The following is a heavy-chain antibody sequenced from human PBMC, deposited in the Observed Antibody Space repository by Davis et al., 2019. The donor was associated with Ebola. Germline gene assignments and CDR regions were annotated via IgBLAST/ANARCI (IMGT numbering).Heavy chain of an antibody. J-gene: IGHJ4*02. Sequence: SVKVSCKASGGTFSSNAISWVRQAPGQGLEWMGGIIPIFGTANYAQKFQGRVTITADEFTRTVYMELSSLKSEDTAVYFCARQGGGTVGASHWGQGTLVTVSS. CDR2: IIPIFGTA. CDR1: GGTFSSNA. CDR3: ARQGGGTVGASH. V-gene: IGHV1-69*13. D-gene: IGHD1-26*01.